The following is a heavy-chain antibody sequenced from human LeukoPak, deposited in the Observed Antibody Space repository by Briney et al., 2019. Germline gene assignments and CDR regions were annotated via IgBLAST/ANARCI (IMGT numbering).Heavy chain of an antibody. CDR1: GGPFSDYY. J-gene: IGHJ4*01. V-gene: IGHV4-34*01. Sequence: SETLSLTCPVYGGPFSDYYWSWIRQPPGKGLEWIGKINHSGSTNYSPSLKSRVTISIDTSKNQFSLKLNSMTAADTAVYYCARGEGARDGYNYAGPFYFDYWGHGTLVTVSS. CDR3: ARGEGARDGYNYAGPFYFDY. D-gene: IGHD5-24*01. CDR2: INHSGST.